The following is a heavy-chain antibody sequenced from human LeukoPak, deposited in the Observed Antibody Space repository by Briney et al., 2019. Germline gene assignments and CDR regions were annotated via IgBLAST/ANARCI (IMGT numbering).Heavy chain of an antibody. D-gene: IGHD3-10*01. V-gene: IGHV3-53*01. J-gene: IGHJ4*02. Sequence: GGSLRLSCIASGFTVSSNYMTWVRQAPGKGLQWVSIIYNGGHTYYADSVKGRFTISRDNSKNTVYLQMHSLRAEDTAVYFCARDHRGVRDYFDYWGQGTLVTVSS. CDR1: GFTVSSNY. CDR3: ARDHRGVRDYFDY. CDR2: IYNGGHT.